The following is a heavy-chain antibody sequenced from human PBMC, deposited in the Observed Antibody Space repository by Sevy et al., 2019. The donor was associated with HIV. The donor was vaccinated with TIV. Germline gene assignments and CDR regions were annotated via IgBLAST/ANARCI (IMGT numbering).Heavy chain of an antibody. D-gene: IGHD3-10*01. CDR1: GFTFSNHW. CDR2: INGDGSVK. Sequence: GGSLRLSCVASGFTFSNHWMTWVRQAPGKGLEWVANINGDGSVKAYVDSVRGRSIISRDNVKSSLYLEMTSLRADDTALYYCARGNNVFGGGDYWGPGTLVTVSS. CDR3: ARGNNVFGGGDY. J-gene: IGHJ4*02. V-gene: IGHV3-7*01.